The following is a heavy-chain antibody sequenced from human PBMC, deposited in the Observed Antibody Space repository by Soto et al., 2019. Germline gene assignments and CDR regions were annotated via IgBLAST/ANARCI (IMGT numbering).Heavy chain of an antibody. CDR3: ATPRNVWVYGDYALDY. Sequence: QVQLVQSGAEVKKPGSSVKVSCKASGGTVSSYTFSWVRQAPGQGLEWMGRFIPILDLASYAQKFQGRVTITADKSTSTAYMELNSLRSEDTAVYYCATPRNVWVYGDYALDYWGQGTLVAVSS. J-gene: IGHJ4*02. D-gene: IGHD4-17*01. V-gene: IGHV1-69*02. CDR2: FIPILDLA. CDR1: GGTVSSYT.